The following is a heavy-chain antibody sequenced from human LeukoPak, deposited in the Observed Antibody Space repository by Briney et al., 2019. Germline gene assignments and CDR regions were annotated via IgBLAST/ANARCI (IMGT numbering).Heavy chain of an antibody. CDR3: ARIGISARGTNFHH. Sequence: ASVKVSCKASGYTFTGYYMHWVRQAPGQGLEWMGWINPNSGGTNYAQNFQGRVTMTRDTSISTAYMELSRLRSDDTALYYCARIGISARGTNFHHWGQGTLVTVSS. CDR2: INPNSGGT. J-gene: IGHJ1*01. D-gene: IGHD6-13*01. V-gene: IGHV1-2*02. CDR1: GYTFTGYY.